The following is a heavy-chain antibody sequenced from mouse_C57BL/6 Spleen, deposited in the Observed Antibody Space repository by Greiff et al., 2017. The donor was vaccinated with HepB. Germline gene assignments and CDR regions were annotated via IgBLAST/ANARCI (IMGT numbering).Heavy chain of an antibody. CDR2: INYDGSST. Sequence: EVMLVESEGGLVQPGSSMKLSCTASGFTFSDYYMAWVRQVPEKGLEWVANINYDGSSTYYLDSLKSRFIISRDNAKNILYLQMSSLKSEDTATYYCARVGYYGSSYAMDYWGQGTSVTVSS. D-gene: IGHD1-1*01. CDR1: GFTFSDYY. CDR3: ARVGYYGSSYAMDY. J-gene: IGHJ4*01. V-gene: IGHV5-16*01.